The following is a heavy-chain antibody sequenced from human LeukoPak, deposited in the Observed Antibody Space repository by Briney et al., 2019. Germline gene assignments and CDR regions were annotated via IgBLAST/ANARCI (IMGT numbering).Heavy chain of an antibody. D-gene: IGHD7-27*01. J-gene: IGHJ3*02. CDR2: IYTDGRT. CDR3: ATLWGGLGDI. Sequence: PGGSLRLSCAASGFTVRRHYMSWFRQAPGKGLEWVSAIYTDGRTFYADAAKGRFTISRDNPKNTLYLQMNSLRAEDTAMYYCATLWGGLGDIWGQGTVVTVSS. V-gene: IGHV3-53*01. CDR1: GFTVRRHY.